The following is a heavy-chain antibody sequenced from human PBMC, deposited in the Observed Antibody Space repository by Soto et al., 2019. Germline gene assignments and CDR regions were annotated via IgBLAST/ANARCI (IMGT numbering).Heavy chain of an antibody. Sequence: QVQLVGSGGGVVQPGRSLRLSCAASGFTFSSYGMRWVRQAPGKGLEWVADIWYDGSNKYYADSVKGRFTISRDNSKNTLYLQMNSLRAEDTAVYYCARDFGDYYDSSGYYSCYYGMDVWGQGTTVTVSS. V-gene: IGHV3-33*01. CDR3: ARDFGDYYDSSGYYSCYYGMDV. J-gene: IGHJ6*02. CDR2: IWYDGSNK. CDR1: GFTFSSYG. D-gene: IGHD3-22*01.